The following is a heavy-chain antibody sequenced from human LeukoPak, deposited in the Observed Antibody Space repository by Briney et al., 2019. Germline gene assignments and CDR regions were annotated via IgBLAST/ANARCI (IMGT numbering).Heavy chain of an antibody. V-gene: IGHV4-39*01. CDR3: ARVGWDGDYVFDY. CDR1: GGSINSRSYY. CDR2: IYHSGST. Sequence: SETLSLTCTVSGGSINSRSYYWGWVRQPPGKGLEWIGTIYHSGSTYYNPSLKSRLTISVDTSKNQFSLKLSSVTAADTAVYYCARVGWDGDYVFDYWGQGTLVTVSS. J-gene: IGHJ4*02. D-gene: IGHD4-17*01.